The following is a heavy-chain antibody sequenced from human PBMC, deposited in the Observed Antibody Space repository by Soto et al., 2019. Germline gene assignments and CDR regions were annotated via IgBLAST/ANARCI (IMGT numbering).Heavy chain of an antibody. CDR2: IRRKAYGGTT. V-gene: IGHV3-49*04. J-gene: IGHJ4*02. CDR3: TRSLAIDFDS. CDR1: GFNFGVHA. Sequence: GGSLRLSCSASGFNFGVHAMSWVRQAPGKGLEWVGFIRRKAYGGTTDCAASVKGRFTISRDDSKSIAYLYMNSLKIEDTAVYYCTRSLAIDFDSWGQGTLVTVSS.